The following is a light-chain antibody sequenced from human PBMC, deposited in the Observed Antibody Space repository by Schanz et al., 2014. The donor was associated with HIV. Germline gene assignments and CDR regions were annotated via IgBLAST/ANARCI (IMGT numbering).Light chain of an antibody. CDR3: QSYDSSLRGV. CDR1: RSNIGAGNG. V-gene: IGLV1-40*01. CDR2: DDN. Sequence: QSVLTQPPSVSGAPGQRVTISCTGSRSNIGAGNGVNSYQQVPGTAPKLLIFDDNSRPSGVPDRFSGSKSGTSASLAITGLQAEDEADYYCQSYDSSLRGVFGTGTKLTVL. J-gene: IGLJ1*01.